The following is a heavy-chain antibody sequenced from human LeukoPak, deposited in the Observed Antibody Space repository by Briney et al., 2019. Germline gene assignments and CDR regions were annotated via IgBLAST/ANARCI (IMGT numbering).Heavy chain of an antibody. CDR1: SDSISSYY. V-gene: IGHV4-59*08. J-gene: IGHJ4*02. Sequence: SETLSLTCTVSSDSISSYYWSWVRQPPGKGLEWIGYIYYGGGTDYTPSLKSRLTISLDTSKKQFSLNLSSVTAADTAVYYCVRGRDGYRRLDYWGQGTLVTVSS. CDR3: VRGRDGYRRLDY. CDR2: IYYGGGT. D-gene: IGHD5-24*01.